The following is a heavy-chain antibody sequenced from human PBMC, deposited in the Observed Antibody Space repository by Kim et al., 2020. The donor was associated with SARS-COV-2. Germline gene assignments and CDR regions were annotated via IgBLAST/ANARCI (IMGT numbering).Heavy chain of an antibody. V-gene: IGHV3-48*02. Sequence: GGSLRLSCAASGFTFSSYSMNWVRQAPGKGLEWVSSISSSSSTIYYADSVKGRFTISRDNAKNSLYLQMNRLRDEDTAVYYCAREHRVVVVVAAIPHYYGRDGWGQGTTVTVSS. CDR2: ISSSSSTI. J-gene: IGHJ6*02. D-gene: IGHD2-15*01. CDR3: AREHRVVVVVAAIPHYYGRDG. CDR1: GFTFSSYS.